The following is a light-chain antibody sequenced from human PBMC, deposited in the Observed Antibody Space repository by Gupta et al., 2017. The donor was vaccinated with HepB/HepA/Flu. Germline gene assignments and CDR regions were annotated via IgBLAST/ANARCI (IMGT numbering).Light chain of an antibody. V-gene: IGLV2-14*01. CDR2: DVS. J-gene: IGLJ2*01. Sequence: QSSLTQHAPVPGSHGQSITCTGTSSDVGAYNYVSWYQQHTGTALKVMIYDVSYPPSGVSNRFSGSKSDNTSSLTISGLQAEDDAYYYCSSYTTSRTVVFGGGTKLNVL. CDR1: SSDVGAYNY. CDR3: SSYTTSRTVV.